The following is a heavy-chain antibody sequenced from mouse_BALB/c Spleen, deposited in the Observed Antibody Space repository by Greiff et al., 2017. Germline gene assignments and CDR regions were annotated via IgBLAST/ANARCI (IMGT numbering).Heavy chain of an antibody. V-gene: IGHV1S81*02. J-gene: IGHJ4*01. D-gene: IGHD6-1*01. Sequence: QVQLKQSGAELVKPGASVKLSCKASGYTFTSYYMYWVKQRPGQGLEWIGEINPSNGGTNFNEKFKSKATLTVDKSSSTAYMQLSSLTSEDSAVYYCTRSRLAGDYYAMDYWGQGTSVTVSS. CDR3: TRSRLAGDYYAMDY. CDR1: GYTFTSYY. CDR2: INPSNGGT.